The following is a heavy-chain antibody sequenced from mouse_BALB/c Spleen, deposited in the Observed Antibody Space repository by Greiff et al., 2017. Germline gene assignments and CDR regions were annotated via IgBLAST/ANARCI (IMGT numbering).Heavy chain of an antibody. V-gene: IGHV5-17*02. CDR3: ASGDIDY. CDR2: ISSGSSTI. CDR1: GFSFSSFG. J-gene: IGHJ2*01. Sequence: EVQGVESGGGLVQPGGSRSLSCAASGFSFSSFGMHWVRQAPEKGLEWVAYISSGSSTIYYAATVTGRFTISRDKPKNTLFLKMTILRAEDTAMYDCASGDIDYWGQGTTVTVSS.